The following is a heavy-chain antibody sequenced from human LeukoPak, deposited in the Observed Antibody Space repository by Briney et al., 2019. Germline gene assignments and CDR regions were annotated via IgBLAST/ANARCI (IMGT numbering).Heavy chain of an antibody. CDR2: TFYRSKWNY. D-gene: IGHD3-22*01. J-gene: IGHJ4*02. CDR1: GDSVSSNSAA. CDR3: ARNFYFDSSGYYHY. Sequence: PSQTLSLTCALSGDSVSSNSAAWNWIRQSPSRGLEWLGRTFYRSKWNYDYAESVNGRITIKPDTSKSQFSLQLNSVTPEDTAVYYCARNFYFDSSGYYHYWGQGTLVTVSS. V-gene: IGHV6-1*01.